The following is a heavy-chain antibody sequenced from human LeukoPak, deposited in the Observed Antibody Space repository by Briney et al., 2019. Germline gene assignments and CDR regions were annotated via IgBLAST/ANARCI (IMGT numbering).Heavy chain of an antibody. Sequence: PGGSLRLSCAASGFTFNNYGMHWVRQAPGKGLEWVAFIRYDGSNRYYVDSVKGRFTISRDNSKNTLYLQMNSLRAEDTAVYYCVKDGGGWLQLSFDYWGQGTLVTVSS. CDR2: IRYDGSNR. V-gene: IGHV3-30*02. J-gene: IGHJ4*02. D-gene: IGHD5-24*01. CDR1: GFTFNNYG. CDR3: VKDGGGWLQLSFDY.